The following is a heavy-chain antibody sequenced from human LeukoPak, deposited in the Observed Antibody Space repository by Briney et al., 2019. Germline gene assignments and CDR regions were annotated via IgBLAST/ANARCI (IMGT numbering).Heavy chain of an antibody. CDR3: ARGRGVVVAAATPYWFDP. V-gene: IGHV1-18*01. CDR2: ISGYNGNT. Sequence: ASVKVSCRASGYTFTSYGISWVRQAPGQGLEWMGWISGYNGNTKYAQKFQGRVTMTTDTSTSTAYMELRSLRSDDTAVYYCARGRGVVVAAATPYWFDPWGQGTLVTVSS. D-gene: IGHD2-15*01. J-gene: IGHJ5*02. CDR1: GYTFTSYG.